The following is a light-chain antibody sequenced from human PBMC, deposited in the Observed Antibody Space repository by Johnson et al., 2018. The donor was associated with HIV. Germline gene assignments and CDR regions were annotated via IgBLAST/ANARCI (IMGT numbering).Light chain of an antibody. CDR2: ENS. CDR3: GTWDSSLSAGV. V-gene: IGLV1-51*02. Sequence: QSVLKQPPSVSAAPGQKVTISCSGSSSNIGNKYVSWYQQLPGTAPKLLIYENSKRPSGIPDRFSGSKSGTSATLGITGLQTGDEADYYCGTWDSSLSAGVFGTGTKVTVL. J-gene: IGLJ1*01. CDR1: SSNIGNKY.